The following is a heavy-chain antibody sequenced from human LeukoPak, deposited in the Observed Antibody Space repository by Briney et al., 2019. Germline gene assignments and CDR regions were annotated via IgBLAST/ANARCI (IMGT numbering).Heavy chain of an antibody. V-gene: IGHV1-2*04. CDR2: INPNSGGT. J-gene: IGHJ4*02. CDR3: ARAYYYDSSGYYSLDYFDH. CDR1: GYTFTDYY. Sequence: GASVKVSCKASGYTFTDYYMHWVRQAPGQGLEWMGWINPNSGGTNFAQKFQGWVTMTRDTSISTAYMYLNRLKSDDTAVYYCARAYYYDSSGYYSLDYFDHWGQGTLVTVSS. D-gene: IGHD3-22*01.